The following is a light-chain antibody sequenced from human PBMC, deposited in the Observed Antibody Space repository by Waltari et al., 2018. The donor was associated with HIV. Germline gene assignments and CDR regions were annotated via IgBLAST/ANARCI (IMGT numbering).Light chain of an antibody. J-gene: IGKJ3*01. CDR2: DAS. Sequence: DIVLTQSPATLSLSPGERATLSCRASQRVSSYLAWYQQKPVQAPRLLIYDASNRATGIPARFSGSGSGTDFTLTISSLEPEDFAVYYCQQRSNWPPFTFGPGTKVDIK. V-gene: IGKV3-11*01. CDR3: QQRSNWPPFT. CDR1: QRVSSY.